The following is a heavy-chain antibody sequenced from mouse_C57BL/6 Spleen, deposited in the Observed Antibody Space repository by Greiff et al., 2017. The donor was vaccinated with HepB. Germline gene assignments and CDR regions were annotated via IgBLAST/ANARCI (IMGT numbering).Heavy chain of an antibody. V-gene: IGHV1-26*01. D-gene: IGHD3-3*01. Sequence: EVQLQQSGPELVKPGASVKISCKASGYTFTDYYMNWVKQSHGKSLEWIGDINPNNGGTSYNQKFKGKATLTVDKSSSTAYMELRSLTSEDSAVYYCAIGPEPWSVQHWYFDVWGTGTTVTVSS. CDR3: AIGPEPWSVQHWYFDV. CDR2: INPNNGGT. CDR1: GYTFTDYY. J-gene: IGHJ1*03.